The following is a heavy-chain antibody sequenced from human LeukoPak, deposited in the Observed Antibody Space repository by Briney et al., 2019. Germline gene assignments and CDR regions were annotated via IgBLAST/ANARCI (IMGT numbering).Heavy chain of an antibody. D-gene: IGHD1-26*01. CDR2: FYSDGSRT. J-gene: IGHJ3*02. Sequence: GSLRLSCAGSGFTLSSNWMHWVRQAPGKGLVWVSRFYSDGSRTNYADSVKGRFTISGDNAKNTQYLQMNSLRAEDTAVYYCARRGRGGAFDIWGQGTMVTVSS. CDR1: GFTLSSNW. V-gene: IGHV3-74*01. CDR3: ARRGRGGAFDI.